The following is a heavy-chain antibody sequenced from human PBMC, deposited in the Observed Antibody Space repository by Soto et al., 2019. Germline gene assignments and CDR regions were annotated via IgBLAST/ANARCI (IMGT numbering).Heavy chain of an antibody. V-gene: IGHV3-30*18. CDR1: GFTFSSYG. CDR3: AKDRLRGGFLTTATTNGMDV. CDR2: ISYDGSNK. J-gene: IGHJ6*02. Sequence: QVQLVESGGGVVQPGRSLRLSCAASGFTFSSYGMHWVRQAPGKGLEWVALISYDGSNKYYADSVKGRFSISTDNSKNTLYLQMNSLRAGDTAVYYCAKDRLRGGFLTTATTNGMDVWGQGTTVTVSS. D-gene: IGHD1-26*01.